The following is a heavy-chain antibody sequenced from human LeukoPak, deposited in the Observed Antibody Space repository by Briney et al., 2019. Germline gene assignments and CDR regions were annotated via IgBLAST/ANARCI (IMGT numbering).Heavy chain of an antibody. CDR1: GGSISSYY. Sequence: SETLSDTCTVSGGSISSYYWSWIRQPPGKGLEWIGYIYYSGSTNYNPSLKSRVTISVDTSKNQFSLKLSSVTAADTAVYYCARGITIFGVVIAYYFDYWGQGTLVTVSS. J-gene: IGHJ4*02. CDR3: ARGITIFGVVIAYYFDY. V-gene: IGHV4-59*01. CDR2: IYYSGST. D-gene: IGHD3-3*01.